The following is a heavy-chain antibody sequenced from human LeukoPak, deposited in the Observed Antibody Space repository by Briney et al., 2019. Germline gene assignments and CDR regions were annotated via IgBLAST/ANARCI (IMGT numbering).Heavy chain of an antibody. D-gene: IGHD3-10*01. CDR1: GDSISSDY. CDR3: ARVGPGTGFRGRVRKWWFDP. J-gene: IGHJ5*02. CDR2: IYNSGTT. Sequence: TSETLSLTCTVSGDSISSDYWSWIRQPPGKGPEWIASIYNSGTTDYNPSLKSRVTISVDTSRNHFSLNLNSVTAADTAVYYCARVGPGTGFRGRVRKWWFDPWGQGTLVTVSS. V-gene: IGHV4-59*01.